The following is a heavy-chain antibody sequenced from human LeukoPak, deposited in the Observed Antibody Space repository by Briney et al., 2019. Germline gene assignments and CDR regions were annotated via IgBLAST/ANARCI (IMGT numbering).Heavy chain of an antibody. Sequence: SETLSLTCTVSGGSVSSGSYYWSWIRQPPGKGLEWIGYIYYSGSTNYNPSLKSRVTISVDTSKNQFSLKLSSVTAADTAVYYCARSTYYYDSSGYYYFDYWGQGTLVAVSS. CDR2: IYYSGST. CDR1: GGSVSSGSYY. CDR3: ARSTYYYDSSGYYYFDY. V-gene: IGHV4-61*01. J-gene: IGHJ4*02. D-gene: IGHD3-22*01.